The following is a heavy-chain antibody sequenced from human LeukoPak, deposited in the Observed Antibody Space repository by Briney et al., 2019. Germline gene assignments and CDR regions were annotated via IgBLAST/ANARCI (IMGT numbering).Heavy chain of an antibody. CDR2: IYYSGST. CDR3: ARVKVAGLAARPVYFFDY. D-gene: IGHD6-6*01. V-gene: IGHV4-59*12. CDR1: GGSINRYY. Sequence: SQTLSLTCTVSGGSINRYYWSWIRQPPGKGLKWNGYIYYSGSTNYKPSLKSRVTMSVDTSKNQFSLQLNSLTASATAVYYCARVKVAGLAARPVYFFDYWGQGTLVTV. J-gene: IGHJ4*02.